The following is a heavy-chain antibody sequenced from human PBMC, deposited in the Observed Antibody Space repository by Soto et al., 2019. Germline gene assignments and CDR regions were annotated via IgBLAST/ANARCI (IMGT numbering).Heavy chain of an antibody. V-gene: IGHV3-23*01. CDR3: ARGDDILTGPVFDY. D-gene: IGHD3-9*01. CDR2: ISGSGGST. CDR1: GFTFRNYA. Sequence: EVQLLESGGGLVQPGGSLRLSCAASGFTFRNYAMSWVRQAPGKGLEWVSTISGSGGSTFYADSVKGRFTISRDNSRNTLYLQMNGLRAEDTAIYFCARGDDILTGPVFDYWGQGTLVTVSS. J-gene: IGHJ4*02.